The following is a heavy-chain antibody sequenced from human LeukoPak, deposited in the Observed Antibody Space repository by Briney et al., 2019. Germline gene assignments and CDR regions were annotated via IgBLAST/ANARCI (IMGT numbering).Heavy chain of an antibody. D-gene: IGHD3-3*01. CDR2: IYYSGST. Sequence: ASETLSPTCTVSGDSISSSSYYWGWIRQPPGKGLEWIGSIYYSGSTYYNPSLKSRVTISVDTSKNQFSLKLSSVTAADTAVYYCARDLVSSVNDFWSGYYSYFDYWGQGTLVTVSS. V-gene: IGHV4-39*07. CDR3: ARDLVSSVNDFWSGYYSYFDY. CDR1: GDSISSSSYY. J-gene: IGHJ4*02.